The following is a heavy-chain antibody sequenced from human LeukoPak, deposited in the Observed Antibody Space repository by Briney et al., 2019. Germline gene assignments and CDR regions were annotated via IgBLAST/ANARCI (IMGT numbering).Heavy chain of an antibody. CDR1: GGSISSSSYY. Sequence: SETLSLTCTVSGGSISSSSYYWGWIRQPPGKGLEWIGSIYYSGSTYYNPSLKSRVTISVDTSKNQFSLKLSSVTAADTAVYYCATNYDFWSGYYTRHPHFDYWGQGTLVTVSS. V-gene: IGHV4-39*01. D-gene: IGHD3-3*01. CDR2: IYYSGST. J-gene: IGHJ4*02. CDR3: ATNYDFWSGYYTRHPHFDY.